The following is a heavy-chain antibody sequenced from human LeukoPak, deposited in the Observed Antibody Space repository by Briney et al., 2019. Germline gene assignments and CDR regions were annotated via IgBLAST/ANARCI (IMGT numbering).Heavy chain of an antibody. J-gene: IGHJ4*02. Sequence: SETLSLTCTVSGGSISSSSYYWGWIRQPPGKGLEWIGSIYYSGSTYYNPSLKSRVTISVDTSKNQFSLKLSSVTAADTAVYYCAITYNNYFEYWGQGTLVTVSS. CDR2: IYYSGST. V-gene: IGHV4-39*01. CDR1: GGSISSSSYY. D-gene: IGHD5-24*01. CDR3: AITYNNYFEY.